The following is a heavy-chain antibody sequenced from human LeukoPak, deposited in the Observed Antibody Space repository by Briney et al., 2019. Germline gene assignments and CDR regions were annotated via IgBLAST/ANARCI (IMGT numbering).Heavy chain of an antibody. Sequence: GGSLRLSCAASGFTFHHYAIHWVRQVPGKGLEWVSGISWNSGSIGYADSVKGRFTISRDNAKNSVYLQMNSLRAEDAALYYCAKDKAPLYSGYDWDLDFWGQGTLVTVSS. CDR1: GFTFHHYA. V-gene: IGHV3-9*01. CDR2: ISWNSGSI. J-gene: IGHJ4*02. D-gene: IGHD5-12*01. CDR3: AKDKAPLYSGYDWDLDF.